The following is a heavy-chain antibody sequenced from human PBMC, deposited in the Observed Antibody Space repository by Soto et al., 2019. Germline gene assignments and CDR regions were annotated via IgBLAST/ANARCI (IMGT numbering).Heavy chain of an antibody. D-gene: IGHD6-25*01. CDR1: GGSISSGGYY. V-gene: IGHV4-31*03. CDR2: IYYSGST. CDR3: ARIVRAAGYYYDGMDV. Sequence: QVQLQESGPGLVKPSQTLSLTCTVSGGSISSGGYYWSWIRQHPGKGLEWIGYIYYSGSTYYNPSDNSRVTSSVRTSKTQFSLKLSSVTAADTAVYYCARIVRAAGYYYDGMDVWGQGTTVTVSS. J-gene: IGHJ6*02.